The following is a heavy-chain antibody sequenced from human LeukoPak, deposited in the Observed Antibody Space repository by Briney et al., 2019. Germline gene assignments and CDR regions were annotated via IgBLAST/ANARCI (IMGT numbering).Heavy chain of an antibody. V-gene: IGHV1-18*01. CDR2: ISAYNGNT. J-gene: IGHJ4*02. CDR3: AATPEDIVVVPAATAGRDY. D-gene: IGHD2-2*01. Sequence: GASVKVSCKASGYTFTSYGISWVRLAPGQGREWMGWISAYNGNTNYAQKLQGRVTMTTDTSTSTAYMELRSLRSEDTAVYYCAATPEDIVVVPAATAGRDYWGQGTLVTVSS. CDR1: GYTFTSYG.